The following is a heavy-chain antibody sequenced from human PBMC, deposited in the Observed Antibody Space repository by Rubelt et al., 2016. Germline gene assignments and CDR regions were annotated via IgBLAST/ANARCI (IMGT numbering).Heavy chain of an antibody. CDR1: GYTFSNYY. CDR3: ARDKSSSWSGYFYGMDV. CDR2: INPSGGRT. J-gene: IGHJ6*02. Sequence: QVQLVQSGAEVKMPGASVKFFCEASGYTFSNYYIHWVRQAPGQGLDWMGIINPSGGRTDYAQKFQGRVMMTRDMSTSTVYMERTSLRAEDTAVYYCARDKSSSWSGYFYGMDVWGQGTTVIVSS. V-gene: IGHV1-46*01. D-gene: IGHD6-6*01.